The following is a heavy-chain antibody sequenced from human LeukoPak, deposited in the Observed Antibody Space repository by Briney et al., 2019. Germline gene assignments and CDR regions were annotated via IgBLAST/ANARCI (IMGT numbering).Heavy chain of an antibody. CDR3: ARAYGPNSPLY. CDR1: AGSVSSGNYY. CDR2: IYYIGTT. J-gene: IGHJ4*02. D-gene: IGHD4-23*01. V-gene: IGHV4-61*03. Sequence: SEALSLTCTVSAGSVSSGNYYWHWIRQPPGEGLEWIGFIYYIGTTNYNPSLKSRVTISVDTSKNHFSLKLTSVTAADTAVYYCARAYGPNSPLYWGQGTLVTVSS.